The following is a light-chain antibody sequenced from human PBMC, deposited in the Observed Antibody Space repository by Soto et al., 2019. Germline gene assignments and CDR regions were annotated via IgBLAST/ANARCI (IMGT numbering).Light chain of an antibody. CDR1: QSISSY. CDR3: QQSYSTPFT. J-gene: IGKJ3*01. V-gene: IGKV1-39*01. CDR2: AAS. Sequence: DIQMTQSPSSLSASVGDRVTITCRESQSISSYLNWYQQKPGKAPKLLIYAASSLQSGVLSRFSGSGSGKDFTPTISSLQPEEFAPYYCQQSYSTPFTFGPGNKVDIK.